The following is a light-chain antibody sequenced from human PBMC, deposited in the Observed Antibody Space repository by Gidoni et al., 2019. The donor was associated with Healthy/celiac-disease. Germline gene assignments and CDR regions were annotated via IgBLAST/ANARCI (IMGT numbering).Light chain of an antibody. V-gene: IGKV1-5*03. CDR3: QQYNSNPCT. Sequence: DIQMTQSPSNLSASVGDRVTITCRASQSISSWLAWYQQKPGKAPKLLIYKASSLESGVPSRFSGSGSGTEFTLTISSLQPDDFATYYCQQYNSNPCTFGQGTKVEIK. J-gene: IGKJ1*01. CDR2: KAS. CDR1: QSISSW.